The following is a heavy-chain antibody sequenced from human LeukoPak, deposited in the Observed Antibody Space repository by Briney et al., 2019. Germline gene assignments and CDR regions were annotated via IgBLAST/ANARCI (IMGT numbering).Heavy chain of an antibody. Sequence: GGSLRLSCAASGFTFSSYAMHWVRQAPGKGLEYVSAISSNGGSTYYANSVKGRFTISRDNSKNTLYLQMGSPRAEDMAVYYCARGPRYSSSSYYFDYRGQGTLVTVSS. CDR3: ARGPRYSSSSYYFDY. D-gene: IGHD6-6*01. J-gene: IGHJ4*02. V-gene: IGHV3-64*01. CDR1: GFTFSSYA. CDR2: ISSNGGST.